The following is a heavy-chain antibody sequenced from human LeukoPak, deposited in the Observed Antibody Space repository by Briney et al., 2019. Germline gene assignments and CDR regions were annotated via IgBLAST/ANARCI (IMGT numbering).Heavy chain of an antibody. CDR2: IISSGSTI. CDR1: GFTFSSYE. V-gene: IGHV3-48*03. D-gene: IGHD5-12*01. Sequence: GSLRLSCAASGFTFSSYEMNWVRQAPGKGLEWVSYIISSGSTIYYADSVKGRFTISRDNAKNSLYMQMNSLRAEDTAVYYCARDDIVATISQVTYGMDVWGKGTTVTVSS. CDR3: ARDDIVATISQVTYGMDV. J-gene: IGHJ6*04.